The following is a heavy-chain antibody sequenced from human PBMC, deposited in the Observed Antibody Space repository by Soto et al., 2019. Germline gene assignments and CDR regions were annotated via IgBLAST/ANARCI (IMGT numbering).Heavy chain of an antibody. V-gene: IGHV1-3*01. D-gene: IGHD5-18*01. J-gene: IGHJ4*02. CDR3: ASLLLGYSYGSSPTHNTYYFDY. Sequence: GASVKVSCKASGYTFTSYAMHWVRQAPGQRLEWMGWINAGNGNTKYSQKFQGRVTITRDTSASTAYMELSSLRSEDTAVYYCASLLLGYSYGSSPTHNTYYFDYWGQGTLVTVSS. CDR1: GYTFTSYA. CDR2: INAGNGNT.